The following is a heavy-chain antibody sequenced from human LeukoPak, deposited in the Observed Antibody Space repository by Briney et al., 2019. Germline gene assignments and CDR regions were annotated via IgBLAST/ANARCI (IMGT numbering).Heavy chain of an antibody. Sequence: ASVKVPCKASGYTFTGYYMHWVRQAPGQGLEWMGWINPNSGGTNYAQKFQGRVTMTRDTSISTAYMELSRLRSDDTAVYYCAEGIVGATSWFDPWGQGTLVTVSS. CDR1: GYTFTGYY. D-gene: IGHD1-26*01. V-gene: IGHV1-2*02. J-gene: IGHJ5*02. CDR2: INPNSGGT. CDR3: AEGIVGATSWFDP.